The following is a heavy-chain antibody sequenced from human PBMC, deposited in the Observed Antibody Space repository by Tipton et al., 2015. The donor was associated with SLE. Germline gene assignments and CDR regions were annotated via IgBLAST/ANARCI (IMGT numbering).Heavy chain of an antibody. CDR3: ARERRATYYDFWSGEGAFDY. CDR1: GYSISSGYY. V-gene: IGHV4-38-2*02. D-gene: IGHD3-3*01. J-gene: IGHJ4*02. Sequence: TLSLTCVVSGYSISSGYYWCWIRQPPGKGLEWIGTIYHSGSTYYNPSLKSRVTISVDTSKNQFSLKLSSVTAADTAVYYCARERRATYYDFWSGEGAFDYWGQGTLVTVSS. CDR2: IYHSGST.